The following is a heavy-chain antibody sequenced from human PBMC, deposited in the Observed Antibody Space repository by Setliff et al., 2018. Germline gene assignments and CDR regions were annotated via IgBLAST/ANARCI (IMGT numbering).Heavy chain of an antibody. V-gene: IGHV1-69*05. CDR1: GYNFITFG. CDR3: AREGVDTRSSTDYRYYMDV. D-gene: IGHD5-18*01. Sequence: ASVKVSCKTSGYNFITFGISWVRQAPGQGLEWMGGTIPSFGSTNYAQKFQDRVTIITDESTSTAYMELSSLRTEDTAVYYCAREGVDTRSSTDYRYYMDVWGKGTTVTVSS. CDR2: TIPSFGST. J-gene: IGHJ6*03.